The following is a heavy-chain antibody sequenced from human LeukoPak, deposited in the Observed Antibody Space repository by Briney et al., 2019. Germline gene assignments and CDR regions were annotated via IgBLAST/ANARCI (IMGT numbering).Heavy chain of an antibody. V-gene: IGHV3-23*01. CDR3: AKVRRDITMVRGSWSAFDI. Sequence: GGSLRLSCAASGFTFSSYAMSWVRQAPGKGLEWVSAISGSGGSTYYADSVKGRFTISRDNSKNTLYLQMNSLRAEDTAVYYCAKVRRDITMVRGSWSAFDIWGQGTKVTGSS. CDR1: GFTFSSYA. J-gene: IGHJ3*02. CDR2: ISGSGGST. D-gene: IGHD3-10*01.